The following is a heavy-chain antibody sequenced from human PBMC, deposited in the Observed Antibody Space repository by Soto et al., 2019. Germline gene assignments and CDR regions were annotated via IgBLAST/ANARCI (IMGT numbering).Heavy chain of an antibody. CDR2: ISPILGIA. Sequence: GASVKVSCKASGGTFSSYTISWVRQAPGQGLEWMGRISPILGIANYAQKLQGRVTMTTDTSTSTAYMELRSLRSDDTAVYYCARGYKYYYDSSGSVYWGQGTLVTVSS. D-gene: IGHD3-22*01. J-gene: IGHJ4*02. CDR1: GGTFSSYT. CDR3: ARGYKYYYDSSGSVY. V-gene: IGHV1-69*02.